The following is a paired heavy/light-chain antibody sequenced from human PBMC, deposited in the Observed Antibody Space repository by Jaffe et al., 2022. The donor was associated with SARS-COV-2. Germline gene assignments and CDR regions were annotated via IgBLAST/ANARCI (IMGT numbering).Light chain of an antibody. CDR3: QSTDSSGTIVV. CDR2: KDS. CDR1: ALPKQY. Sequence: SYELTQPPSVSVSPGQTARITCSADALPKQYGYWYQQKPGQAPVVVIYKDSERPSGIPERFSGSSSGTTVTLTISGVQAEDEADYYCQSTDSSGTIVVFGGGTKLTVL. J-gene: IGLJ3*02. V-gene: IGLV3-25*03.
Heavy chain of an antibody. Sequence: QVQLQESGPGLVKPSETLSLTCTVSGGSISGYYWSWIRQPPGKGLEWIGYIYSGGSASYNPSLKSRVTISVDTPKNQFSLKLSSVTAADTAVYYCARAAGGTMVRGVVLLLSWYFDLWGRGTLVTVSS. V-gene: IGHV4-59*01. CDR2: IYSGGSA. D-gene: IGHD3-10*01. CDR1: GGSISGYY. CDR3: ARAAGGTMVRGVVLLLSWYFDL. J-gene: IGHJ2*01.